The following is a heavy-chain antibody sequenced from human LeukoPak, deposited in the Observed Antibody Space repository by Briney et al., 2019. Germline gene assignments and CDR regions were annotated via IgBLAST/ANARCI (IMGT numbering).Heavy chain of an antibody. D-gene: IGHD3-3*01. CDR3: ARVYDFWSPSFDP. J-gene: IGHJ5*02. CDR2: INHSGST. Sequence: SETLSLTCAVYGGSFSGYYWSWIRQPPGKGLEWIGEINHSGSTNYNPSLKSRVTISVDTSKNQFSLKLSSVTAADTAAYYCARVYDFWSPSFDPWGQGTLVTVSS. V-gene: IGHV4-34*01. CDR1: GGSFSGYY.